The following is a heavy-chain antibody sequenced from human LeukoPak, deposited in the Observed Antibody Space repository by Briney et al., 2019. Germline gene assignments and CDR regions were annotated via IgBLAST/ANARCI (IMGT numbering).Heavy chain of an antibody. J-gene: IGHJ3*02. D-gene: IGHD3-22*01. V-gene: IGHV4-59*01. Sequence: SETLSLTCTVSGGSISIYYWSWIRQPPGKGLEWIGYIYYSGSTNYNPSLKSRVTISVDTSKNQFSLKLSSVTAADTAVYYCARAYYYDSSGYYLRDDDAFDIWGQGTMVTVSS. CDR2: IYYSGST. CDR1: GGSISIYY. CDR3: ARAYYYDSSGYYLRDDDAFDI.